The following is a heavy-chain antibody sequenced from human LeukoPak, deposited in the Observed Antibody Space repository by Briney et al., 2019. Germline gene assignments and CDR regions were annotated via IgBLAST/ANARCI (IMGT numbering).Heavy chain of an antibody. CDR3: AKHYVRTHDY. Sequence: GGSLRLSCEASGFTFSQHGLNWVRQAPGKGLEWVSAITGTGDITFYADSVKGRFTISRDNSKNSLYLQMNSLRAEDTAIYYCAKHYVRTHDYWGQGTLVTVSS. V-gene: IGHV3-23*01. D-gene: IGHD3-16*01. CDR2: ITGTGDIT. CDR1: GFTFSQHG. J-gene: IGHJ4*02.